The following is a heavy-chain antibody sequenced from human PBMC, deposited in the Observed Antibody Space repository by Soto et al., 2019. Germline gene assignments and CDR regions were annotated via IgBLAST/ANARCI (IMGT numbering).Heavy chain of an antibody. CDR3: AKGTDIAARYYYYYGLDV. D-gene: IGHD6-6*01. J-gene: IGHJ6*02. CDR2: ISYDGSNK. Sequence: QVQLVESGGGVVQPGRSLRLSCAASGFTFSSYGMHWVRQAPGKVLEWVAVISYDGSNKYYADSVKGRFTISRDNSKNTLYLQMNSLRAEDTAVYYCAKGTDIAARYYYYYGLDVWGQGTTVTVSS. CDR1: GFTFSSYG. V-gene: IGHV3-30*18.